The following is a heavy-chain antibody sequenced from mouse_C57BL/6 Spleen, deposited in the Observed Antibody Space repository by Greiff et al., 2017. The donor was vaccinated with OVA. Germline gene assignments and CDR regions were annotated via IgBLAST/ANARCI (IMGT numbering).Heavy chain of an antibody. J-gene: IGHJ1*03. CDR1: GFTFSSYA. V-gene: IGHV5-4*03. Sequence: EVMLVESGGGLVKPGGSLKLSCAASGFTFSSYAMSWVRQTPEKRLEWVATISDGGSYPYYPDKVQGRFTISRDNAKNNLYLQMSHLKSEDTAMYYWARGGITTVVADDWYFDVWGTGTTVTVSS. CDR3: ARGGITTVVADDWYFDV. CDR2: ISDGGSYP. D-gene: IGHD1-1*01.